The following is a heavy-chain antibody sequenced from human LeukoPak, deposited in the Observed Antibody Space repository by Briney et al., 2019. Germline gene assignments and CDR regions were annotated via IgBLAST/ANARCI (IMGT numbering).Heavy chain of an antibody. CDR1: GDTFIHYY. D-gene: IGHD7-27*01. J-gene: IGHJ4*02. V-gene: IGHV1-46*01. CDR2: ISPTDGYT. CDR3: ARDQTDWGLFDY. Sequence: GASVKVSCKASGDTFIHYYMHWVRLAPGQGLEWMGVISPTDGYTDYAQKFQGRVTLTRDTSTATVYMELSSLKSEDTAMYYCARDQTDWGLFDYWGQGTLVTVSS.